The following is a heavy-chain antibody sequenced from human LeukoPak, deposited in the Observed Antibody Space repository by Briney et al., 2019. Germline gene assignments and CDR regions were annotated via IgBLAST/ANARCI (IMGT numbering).Heavy chain of an antibody. CDR3: ARHYDRSAYWYYFDS. D-gene: IGHD3-22*01. J-gene: IGHJ4*02. Sequence: PSETLSLTCTVSGGSMNNDYWTWIRQPPGKGLEWIGCIFYSGSTSYNPSLKSRVSTSVDTSKNQFSLKVTSVTAADSAVYYCARHYDRSAYWYYFDSWGQGTLVTVSS. CDR2: IFYSGST. V-gene: IGHV4-59*08. CDR1: GGSMNNDY.